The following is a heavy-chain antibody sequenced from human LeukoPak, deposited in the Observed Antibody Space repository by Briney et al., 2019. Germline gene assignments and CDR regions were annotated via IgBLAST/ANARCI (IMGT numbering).Heavy chain of an antibody. CDR1: GGSFSGYY. V-gene: IGHV4-34*01. CDR2: INHSGST. J-gene: IGHJ3*02. CDR3: ARVDYEDAFDI. Sequence: SETLSLTCAVYGGSFSGYYWSWIRQPPGKGLEWIGEINHSGSTNYNPSLKSRVTISVDTSKNQFSLKLSSVTAADTAVYYCARVDYEDAFDICGQGTMVTVSS. D-gene: IGHD4-17*01.